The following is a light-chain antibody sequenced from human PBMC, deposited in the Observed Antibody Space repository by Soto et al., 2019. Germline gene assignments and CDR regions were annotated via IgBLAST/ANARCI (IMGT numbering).Light chain of an antibody. J-gene: IGLJ1*01. CDR1: SSNIGAGYP. CDR3: QSYDRSLSDV. Sequence: QSVLTQPPSVSGAPGQRVTISCSGGSSNIGAGYPVHWYQHIPGTAPKLLINGNTNWPSGVPARFSASKSATSASLVITGLQAEDEADYYCQSYDRSLSDVFGTGTKLTVL. V-gene: IGLV1-40*01. CDR2: GNT.